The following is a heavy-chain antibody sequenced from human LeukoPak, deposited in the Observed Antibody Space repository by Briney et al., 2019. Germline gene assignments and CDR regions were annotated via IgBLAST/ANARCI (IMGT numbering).Heavy chain of an antibody. CDR3: QIGEGY. J-gene: IGHJ4*02. D-gene: IGHD5-18*01. Sequence: AGGSLRLSCAASGFTVSSNYMSWVRQAPGKGLEWVSVIYSGGSTYYADSVKGRFTISRDNSKNTLYLLLCESRLWAGNNYDHQIGEGYWGQGTLVTVAS. CDR1: GFTVSSNY. V-gene: IGHV3-66*01. CDR2: IYSGGST.